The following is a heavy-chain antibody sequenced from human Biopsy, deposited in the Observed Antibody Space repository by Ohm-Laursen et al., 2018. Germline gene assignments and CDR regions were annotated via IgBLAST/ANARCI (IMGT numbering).Heavy chain of an antibody. CDR1: GYTFTNYG. V-gene: IGHV1-18*01. CDR3: ARDRWPHVTLLGLVVFDF. J-gene: IGHJ4*02. Sequence: GASVKASCKASGYTFTNYGISWVRQAPGHGLEWMGWISPYNGDTDYAQKLQGRVTMTTDTSTSTAYMDLRSLRSDDTAVYYCARDRWPHVTLLGLVVFDFWGQGTLVIVSS. CDR2: ISPYNGDT. D-gene: IGHD3-3*01.